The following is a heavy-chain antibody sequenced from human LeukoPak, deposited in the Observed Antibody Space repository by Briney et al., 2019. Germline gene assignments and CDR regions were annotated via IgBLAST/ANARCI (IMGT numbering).Heavy chain of an antibody. CDR1: GCAFSNKW. Sequence: GGSLRLSCAASGCAFSNKWMHWVRQAPGKGLLWVSRINSDGSSTSYADSVKARFTISRDNAKNTLYLQMNSLRAEDTAVYYCASSDWYAAFDIWGQGTMVTVSS. V-gene: IGHV3-74*01. J-gene: IGHJ3*02. D-gene: IGHD3-9*01. CDR2: INSDGSST. CDR3: ASSDWYAAFDI.